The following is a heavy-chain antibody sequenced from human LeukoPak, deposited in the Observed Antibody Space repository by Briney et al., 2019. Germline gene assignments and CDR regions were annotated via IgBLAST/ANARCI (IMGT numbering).Heavy chain of an antibody. CDR1: GFTSSYYG. CDR3: TRDADTSGHYDIFDI. D-gene: IGHD6-19*01. CDR2: MWSDGIRE. J-gene: IGHJ3*02. Sequence: GGSLRLSCATSGFTSSYYGIHWVRQAPGKGLEWVAVMWSDGIREYYTDSVKGRFTVSRDTSKNTQYLEMSSLRVEDTAVYYCTRDADTSGHYDIFDIWGQGTMVTVSS. V-gene: IGHV3-33*01.